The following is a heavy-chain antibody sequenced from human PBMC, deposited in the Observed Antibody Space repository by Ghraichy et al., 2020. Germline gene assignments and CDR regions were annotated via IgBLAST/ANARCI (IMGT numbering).Heavy chain of an antibody. Sequence: GGSLRLSCAASGFTFSTYAMSWVRQAPGKGLDWVSAISGSGGSTYYADSVKGRFTISRDNSKNTLYLQMNSLRAEDTAVYYCAKIGASSIAARRAFDIWGQGTMVTVSS. J-gene: IGHJ3*02. V-gene: IGHV3-23*01. CDR3: AKIGASSIAARRAFDI. CDR2: ISGSGGST. D-gene: IGHD6-6*01. CDR1: GFTFSTYA.